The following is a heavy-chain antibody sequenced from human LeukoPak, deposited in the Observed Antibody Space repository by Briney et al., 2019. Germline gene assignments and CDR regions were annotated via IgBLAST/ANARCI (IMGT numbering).Heavy chain of an antibody. CDR2: ISYDGSNK. CDR3: ARDLGGDSIAFDY. CDR1: GFTFGDYA. D-gene: IGHD2-21*01. J-gene: IGHJ4*02. V-gene: IGHV3-30*04. Sequence: GGSLRLSCTASGFTFGDYAMSWVRQAPGKGLEWVAVISYDGSNKYYADSVKGRFTISRDNSKNTLYLQMNSLRAEDTAVYYCARDLGGDSIAFDYWGQGTLVTVSS.